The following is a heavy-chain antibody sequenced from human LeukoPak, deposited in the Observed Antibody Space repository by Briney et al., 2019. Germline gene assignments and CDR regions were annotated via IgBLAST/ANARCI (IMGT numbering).Heavy chain of an antibody. J-gene: IGHJ2*01. CDR1: GGSISSNPYY. CDR2: IFYSGST. V-gene: IGHV4-61*05. D-gene: IGHD3-10*01. CDR3: ARVYYGRSYDYWYFDL. Sequence: SETLSLTCSVSGGSISSNPYYWGWIRQPPGKGLEWIGYIFYSGSTNYNPSLKSRVTISVDTSKNQFSLKLSSVTAADTAVYFCARVYYGRSYDYWYFDLWGRGTLVTVSS.